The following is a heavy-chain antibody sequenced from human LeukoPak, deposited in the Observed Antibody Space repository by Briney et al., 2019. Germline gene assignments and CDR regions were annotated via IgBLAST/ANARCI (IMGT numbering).Heavy chain of an antibody. J-gene: IGHJ6*02. Sequence: PGGSLRLSCAASGFTFSTFAMNWVRQAPGKGLEWVSSISSSGSLIYYPDSMKGRFTISRDNSKNTLYLQMNSLRAEDTAVYYCAKEERYFDWLPNYYYYYGMDVWGQGTAVTVSS. CDR1: GFTFSTFA. D-gene: IGHD3-9*01. CDR2: ISSSGSLI. CDR3: AKEERYFDWLPNYYYYYGMDV. V-gene: IGHV3-23*01.